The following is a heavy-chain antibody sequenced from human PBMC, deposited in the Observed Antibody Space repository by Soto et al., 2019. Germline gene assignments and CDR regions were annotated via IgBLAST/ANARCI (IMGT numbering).Heavy chain of an antibody. V-gene: IGHV1-3*01. CDR2: INAGNGNA. CDR3: ARDMFFRIGHYPYCFVF. Sequence: ASVKVSCKASGYTFTSYAMHWVRQAPGQRLEWLGWINAGNGNAKYSQKFQGRVTITRDTSASIAYMELSSLRSEDTAVYYCARDMFFRIGHYPYCFVFWCQG. J-gene: IGHJ4*02. CDR1: GYTFTSYA. D-gene: IGHD3-22*01.